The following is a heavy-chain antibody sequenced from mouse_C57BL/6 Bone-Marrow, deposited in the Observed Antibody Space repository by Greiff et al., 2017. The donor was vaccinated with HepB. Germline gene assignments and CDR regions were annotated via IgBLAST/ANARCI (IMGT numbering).Heavy chain of an antibody. D-gene: IGHD2-5*01. Sequence: EVKLQQSGPELVKPGASVKISCKASGYTFTDYYMNWVKQSHGKSLEWIGDINPNNGGTSYNQKFKGKATLTVDKSSSTAYMELRSLTSEDSAVYYCARRYSKRGFAMDYWGQGTSVTVSS. CDR3: ARRYSKRGFAMDY. CDR1: GYTFTDYY. J-gene: IGHJ4*01. CDR2: INPNNGGT. V-gene: IGHV1-26*01.